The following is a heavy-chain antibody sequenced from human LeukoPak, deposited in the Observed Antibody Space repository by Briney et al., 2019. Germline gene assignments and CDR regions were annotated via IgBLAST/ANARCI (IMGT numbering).Heavy chain of an antibody. CDR2: IYYSGST. V-gene: IGHV4-39*01. Sequence: SETLSLTCTVSGGSISSSSYYWGWIRQPPGKGLEWIGSIYYSGSTYYNPSLKSRVTISVDTSKNQFSLKLSSVTAADTAVYYCARQQEMVGSNWFDPWGQGTLVTVSS. J-gene: IGHJ5*02. D-gene: IGHD2-8*01. CDR3: ARQQEMVGSNWFDP. CDR1: GGSISSSSYY.